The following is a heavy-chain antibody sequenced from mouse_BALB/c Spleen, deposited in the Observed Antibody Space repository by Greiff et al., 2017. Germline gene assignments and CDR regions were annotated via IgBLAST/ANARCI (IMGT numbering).Heavy chain of an antibody. CDR2: ISSGGGST. CDR3: ARGGTAHYYAMDY. Sequence: EVQLVESGGGLVKPGGSLKLSCAASGFAFSSYDMSWVRQTPEKRLEWVAYISSGGGSTYYPDTVKGRFTISRDNAKNTLYLQMSSLKSEDTAMYYCARGGTAHYYAMDYWGQGTSVTVSS. D-gene: IGHD1-2*01. J-gene: IGHJ4*01. CDR1: GFAFSSYD. V-gene: IGHV5-12-1*01.